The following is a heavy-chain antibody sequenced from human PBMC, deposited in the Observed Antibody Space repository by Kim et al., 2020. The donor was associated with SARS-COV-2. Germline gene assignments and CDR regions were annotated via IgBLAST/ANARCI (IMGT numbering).Heavy chain of an antibody. V-gene: IGHV3-30*18. D-gene: IGHD2-15*01. J-gene: IGHJ4*02. Sequence: GGSLRLSCAASGFTFSSYGMHWVRQAPGKGLEWVAVISYDGSNKYYADSVKGRFTISRDNSKNTLYLQMNSLRAEDTAVYYCAKDHLGYCSGGSCYLLPADYWGQGTLVTVSS. CDR1: GFTFSSYG. CDR3: AKDHLGYCSGGSCYLLPADY. CDR2: ISYDGSNK.